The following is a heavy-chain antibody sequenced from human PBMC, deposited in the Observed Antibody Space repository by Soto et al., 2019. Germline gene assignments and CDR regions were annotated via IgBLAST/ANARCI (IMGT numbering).Heavy chain of an antibody. CDR2: IYYSGST. CDR1: GGSISSGDYY. CDR3: ASERWEYSGYAFGIDY. J-gene: IGHJ4*02. D-gene: IGHD5-12*01. Sequence: SETLSLTCTVSGGSISSGDYYWSWIRQPPGEGLEWIGYIYYSGSTYYNPSLKSRVTISVDTSKNQFSLKLSSVTAADTAVYYCASERWEYSGYAFGIDYWGQGTLVTVSS. V-gene: IGHV4-30-4*01.